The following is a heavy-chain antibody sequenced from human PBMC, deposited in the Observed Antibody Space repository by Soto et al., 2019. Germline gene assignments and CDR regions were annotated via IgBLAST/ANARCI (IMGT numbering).Heavy chain of an antibody. CDR2: IYWDDAK. J-gene: IGHJ5*02. CDR1: GFSLNTSGVG. V-gene: IGHV2-5*02. CDR3: GDRSGWSQQNWFDP. D-gene: IGHD6-19*01. Sequence: QITLKESGPTLLKPTQTLTLTCTFSGFSLNTSGVGVGWIRQPPGKALEWLALIYWDDAKRYSPSLKSRLTITKDTSKNQVVLTMPNMDPVDTGTYYCGDRSGWSQQNWFDPWGQGTLVTVSS.